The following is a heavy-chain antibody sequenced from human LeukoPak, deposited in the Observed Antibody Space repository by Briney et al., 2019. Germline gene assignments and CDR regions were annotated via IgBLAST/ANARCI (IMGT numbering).Heavy chain of an antibody. Sequence: SETLSLTCTVSGASISSYYWSWIRQPPGKGLEWIGYISYSGNTNYNPSLKSRVTISLDTSKNQFSLNLSSVTAADTSVYYCARDLGYCGGDCFSAGTDYWGQGTLVTVSS. D-gene: IGHD2-21*02. J-gene: IGHJ4*02. CDR3: ARDLGYCGGDCFSAGTDY. CDR1: GASISSYY. CDR2: ISYSGNT. V-gene: IGHV4-59*12.